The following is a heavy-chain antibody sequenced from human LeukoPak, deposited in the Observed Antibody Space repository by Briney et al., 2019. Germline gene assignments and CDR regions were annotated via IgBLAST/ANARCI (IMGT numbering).Heavy chain of an antibody. CDR2: INTVNGNT. J-gene: IGHJ5*02. CDR1: GYTFTSYG. V-gene: IGHV1-3*03. CDR3: ARGARFRSYGSGTYYTSLPFDP. D-gene: IGHD3-10*01. Sequence: ASVKVSCKASGYTFTSYGISWVRQALGQRLEWMGWINTVNGNTKYSQEFQGRVTITRDTSASTAYMELSSLRSEDMAVYYCARGARFRSYGSGTYYTSLPFDPWGQGTLVTVSS.